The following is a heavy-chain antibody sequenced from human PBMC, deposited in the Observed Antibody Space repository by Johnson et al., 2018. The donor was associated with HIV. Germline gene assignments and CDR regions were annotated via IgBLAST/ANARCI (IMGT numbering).Heavy chain of an antibody. V-gene: IGHV3-30*02. D-gene: IGHD3-10*01. Sequence: QVQLVESGGGVVQPGGSLRLSCAASGFTFSTYGMHWVRQAPGKGLEWVSFIRYDGGNKYYADSVKGRFTISRDNSKNTLYLQMDSLRADDTAVYYCVKEAITMEVDIWGQGTMVTVSS. J-gene: IGHJ3*02. CDR3: VKEAITMEVDI. CDR2: IRYDGGNK. CDR1: GFTFSTYG.